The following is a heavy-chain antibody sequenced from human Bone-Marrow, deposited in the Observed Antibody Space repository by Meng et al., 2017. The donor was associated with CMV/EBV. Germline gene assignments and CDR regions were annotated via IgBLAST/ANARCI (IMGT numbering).Heavy chain of an antibody. CDR1: GFTFSSYG. J-gene: IGHJ4*02. CDR2: IRYDGSNK. Sequence: GESLKISCAASGFTFSSYGMHWVRQAPGKGLEWVAFIRYDGSNKYYADSVKGRFTISRDNSKNPLYLQMNSLRAEDTAVYYCAKDQGVYDSSGYYPLGFDYWGQGTLVTVSS. D-gene: IGHD3-22*01. V-gene: IGHV3-30*02. CDR3: AKDQGVYDSSGYYPLGFDY.